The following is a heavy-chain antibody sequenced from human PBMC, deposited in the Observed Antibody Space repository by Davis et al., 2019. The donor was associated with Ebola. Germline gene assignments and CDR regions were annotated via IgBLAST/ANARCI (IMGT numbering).Heavy chain of an antibody. D-gene: IGHD2-21*02. J-gene: IGHJ3*02. CDR3: AHPTAHDAFDI. CDR1: GYIFTSND. CDR2: MNPESGNT. Sequence: AASVKVSCKASGYIFTSNDINWVRQATGQGLEWMGWMNPESGNTGYASKFQGRVTMTRNNSITTAYMELNSLRSEDTAVYYCAHPTAHDAFDIWGQGTMVTVSS. V-gene: IGHV1-8*01.